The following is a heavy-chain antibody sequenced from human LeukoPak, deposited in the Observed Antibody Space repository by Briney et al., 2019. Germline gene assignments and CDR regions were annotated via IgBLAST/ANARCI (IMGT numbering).Heavy chain of an antibody. J-gene: IGHJ4*02. CDR2: IYSGGSP. D-gene: IGHD3-10*01. Sequence: GGSLRLSCAASGFTVRSSYMSWVRQAPGKGLEWVSVIYSGGSPDYADSAKGRFTISTDNSKNTLYLQMNSLRAEDTAVYYCARDRSTMVRGVIIGRSGYFDYWGQGTLVTVSS. CDR3: ARDRSTMVRGVIIGRSGYFDY. V-gene: IGHV3-53*01. CDR1: GFTVRSSY.